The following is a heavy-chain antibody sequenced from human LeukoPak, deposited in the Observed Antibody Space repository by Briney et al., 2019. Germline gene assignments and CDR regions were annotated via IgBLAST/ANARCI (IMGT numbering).Heavy chain of an antibody. J-gene: IGHJ3*01. CDR2: IYYSGST. CDR1: GDSVSSCY. CDR3: AREYSRPPGRRAFEF. D-gene: IGHD6-13*01. V-gene: IGHV4-59*08. Sequence: SETLSLTCTVSGDSVSSCYWNWIRQPPGKGLEWIGYIYYSGSTNYNPSLKSRVTTLVDTSKNQFSLRLSSVTAADTAVYYCAREYSRPPGRRAFEFWGQGTMVTVSS.